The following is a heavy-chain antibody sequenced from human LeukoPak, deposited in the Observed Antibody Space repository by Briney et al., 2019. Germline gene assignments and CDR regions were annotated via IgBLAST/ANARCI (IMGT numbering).Heavy chain of an antibody. CDR1: GYTFTSYG. J-gene: IGHJ6*02. V-gene: IGHV1-18*01. CDR3: ARDSDFWSGYDSLADYYGMDV. Sequence: ASVKVSCKASGYTFTSYGISWVRQAPGQGLEWMGWISAYNGNTNYAQKLQGRVTMTTDTSTSTAYMELRSLRSDDTAVYYCARDSDFWSGYDSLADYYGMDVWGQGTTVTVSS. CDR2: ISAYNGNT. D-gene: IGHD3-3*01.